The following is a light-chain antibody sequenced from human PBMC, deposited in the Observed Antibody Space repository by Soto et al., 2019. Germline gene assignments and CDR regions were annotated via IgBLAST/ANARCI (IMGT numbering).Light chain of an antibody. CDR3: QQYDNSPWA. CDR2: GAS. Sequence: EIVLTQSPGTLSLSLGEGATLSCRASQVVTSNYLAWYQQKPGQAPRLLIYGASNRATGIPDRFSGSGSGTDFTLTISRLEPEDFAVYYCQQYDNSPWAFGQGTKVEIK. V-gene: IGKV3-20*01. J-gene: IGKJ1*01. CDR1: QVVTSNY.